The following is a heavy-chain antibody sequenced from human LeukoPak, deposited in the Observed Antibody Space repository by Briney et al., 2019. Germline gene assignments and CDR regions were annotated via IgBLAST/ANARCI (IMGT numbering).Heavy chain of an antibody. Sequence: GESLKISCKGSGYSFTSYWIGWVRQMPGKGLEWMGIIYPGDSDTRYSPSSQGQVTISADKSISTAYLQWSSLKASDTAMYYCARRIVGAADAFDIWGQGTMVTVSS. D-gene: IGHD1-26*01. J-gene: IGHJ3*02. CDR1: GYSFTSYW. CDR3: ARRIVGAADAFDI. V-gene: IGHV5-51*01. CDR2: IYPGDSDT.